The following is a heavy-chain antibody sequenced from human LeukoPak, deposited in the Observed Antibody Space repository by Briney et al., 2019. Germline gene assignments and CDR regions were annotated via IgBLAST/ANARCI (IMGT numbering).Heavy chain of an antibody. CDR1: GFTFNSYA. CDR3: AKGGSGSYLYYFDY. CDR2: ISGSGGST. V-gene: IGHV3-23*01. Sequence: GGSLRLSCAASGFTFNSYAMTWVRQAPGKGLEWVSTISGSGGSTYYADSVKGQFTISRDNSKNILYLQMNSMRAEDTAVYYCAKGGSGSYLYYFDYWGQGTLVTVSS. D-gene: IGHD3-10*01. J-gene: IGHJ4*02.